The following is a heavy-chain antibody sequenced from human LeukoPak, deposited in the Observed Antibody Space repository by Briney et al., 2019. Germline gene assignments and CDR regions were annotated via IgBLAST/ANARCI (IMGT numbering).Heavy chain of an antibody. V-gene: IGHV1-8*01. Sequence: ASVKVSCKASGYTFTSYDINWVRQATGQGPEWMGWMNPSSGNTGYAQKFQGRVTMTRDTSINTAYLELSSLRSEDTAVYYCASHTYYYSSGSFAYWGQGTLVTVSS. D-gene: IGHD3-10*01. CDR3: ASHTYYYSSGSFAY. J-gene: IGHJ4*02. CDR1: GYTFTSYD. CDR2: MNPSSGNT.